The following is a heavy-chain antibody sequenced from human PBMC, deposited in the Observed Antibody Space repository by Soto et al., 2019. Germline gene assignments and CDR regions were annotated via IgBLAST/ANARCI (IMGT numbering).Heavy chain of an antibody. D-gene: IGHD2-15*01. CDR1: GFTFSSYA. CDR3: ASLTRPVVVVAGTFN. Sequence: GGSLRLSCAASGFTFSSYAMHWVRQAPGKGLEWVAVISYDGSNKYYADSVKGRFTISRDNSKNTLYLQMNSLRAEDTAVYYCASLTRPVVVVAGTFNWGQGTLVTVSS. J-gene: IGHJ4*02. V-gene: IGHV3-30-3*01. CDR2: ISYDGSNK.